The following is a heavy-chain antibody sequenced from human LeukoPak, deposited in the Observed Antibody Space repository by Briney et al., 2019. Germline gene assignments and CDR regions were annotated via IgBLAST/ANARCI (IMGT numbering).Heavy chain of an antibody. D-gene: IGHD6-19*01. V-gene: IGHV3-30*02. CDR3: AKDLGSSPGIAVAGDDY. CDR2: IRYDGSNK. CDR1: GFTFSSYG. Sequence: GGSLRLSCAASGFTFSSYGMHWVRQAPGKGLEWVAFIRYDGSNKYYADSVKGRFTISRDISKNTLYLQMNSLRAEDTAVYYCAKDLGSSPGIAVAGDDYWGQGTLVTVSS. J-gene: IGHJ4*02.